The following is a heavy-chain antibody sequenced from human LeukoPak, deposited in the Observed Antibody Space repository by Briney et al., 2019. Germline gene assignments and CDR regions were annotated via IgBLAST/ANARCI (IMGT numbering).Heavy chain of an antibody. CDR2: IYYTGST. D-gene: IGHD3-22*01. J-gene: IGHJ4*02. CDR1: GGSINGYY. V-gene: IGHV4-59*01. Sequence: PSETLSLTCTVSGGSINGYYWSWIRQSPGKGLESLGYIYYTGSTNYNPSLKSRVTISVDTSKNQLPLKLSSVTAADTAVYYCAREDPHYYDSSGYYPLIDYWGQGTLVTVSS. CDR3: AREDPHYYDSSGYYPLIDY.